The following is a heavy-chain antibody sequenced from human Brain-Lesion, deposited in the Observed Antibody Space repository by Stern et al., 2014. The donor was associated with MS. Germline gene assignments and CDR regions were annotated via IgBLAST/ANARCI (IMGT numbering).Heavy chain of an antibody. J-gene: IGHJ4*02. Sequence: VQLVESGAEVKKPGASVKVSCKASGYTFTGYYMHWVRQAPGQGLEWKGWINPKRGGTNYAQKFQGWVTMTRDTSINTAYMELSRLRSDDTAVYYCATYYYDSTGYNDFWGQGTLVTVSS. V-gene: IGHV1-2*04. D-gene: IGHD3-22*01. CDR2: INPKRGGT. CDR1: GYTFTGYY. CDR3: ATYYYDSTGYNDF.